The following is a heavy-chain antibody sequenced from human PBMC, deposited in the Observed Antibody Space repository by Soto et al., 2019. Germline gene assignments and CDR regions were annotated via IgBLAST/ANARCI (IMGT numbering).Heavy chain of an antibody. J-gene: IGHJ4*02. CDR1: GYTFTSYY. V-gene: IGHV1-46*01. CDR3: ARDRDLYSSPPGCYFDY. Sequence: GASVKVSCKASGYTFTSYYRHWVRQAPGQGLEWMGIINPSGGSTSYAQKFQGRVTMTRDTSTSTVYMELSSLRSEDTAVYYCARDRDLYSSPPGCYFDYWGQGTLVTVSS. D-gene: IGHD6-13*01. CDR2: INPSGGST.